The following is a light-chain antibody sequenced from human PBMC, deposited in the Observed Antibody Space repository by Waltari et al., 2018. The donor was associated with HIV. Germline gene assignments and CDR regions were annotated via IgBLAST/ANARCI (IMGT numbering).Light chain of an antibody. Sequence: EIVMTKSPATPSVSPGERATTPCRASRSVSSNLAWYQQKPGQTPRLLIYGASTRATGIPARFSGGGSGTEFTLTISSLQSEDFAVYYCQQYDNWPPLTFGGGTKVEIK. J-gene: IGKJ4*01. V-gene: IGKV3-15*01. CDR2: GAS. CDR1: RSVSSN. CDR3: QQYDNWPPLT.